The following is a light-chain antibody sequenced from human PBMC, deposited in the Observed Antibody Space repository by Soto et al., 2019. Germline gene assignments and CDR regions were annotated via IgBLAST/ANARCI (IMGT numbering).Light chain of an antibody. J-gene: IGKJ2*01. CDR3: QQYNNWHT. Sequence: IVMTQSPATLSVSPGERATLSCRASQSVSSNLAWYQQKPGQAPRLLIYGASTRATGIPARFSGSGSGTEFTLTISSLQSEEFAVYYCQQYNNWHTFGQGTKLEIK. V-gene: IGKV3-15*01. CDR1: QSVSSN. CDR2: GAS.